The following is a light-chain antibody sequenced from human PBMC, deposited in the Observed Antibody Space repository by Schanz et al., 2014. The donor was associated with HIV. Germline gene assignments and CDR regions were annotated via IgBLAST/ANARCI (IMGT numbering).Light chain of an antibody. Sequence: EIVMTQSPATLSVSPGERATLSCRASQSVSSNLAWYQQKPGQAPRLLIYGASSRATGIPDRFSGSGSGTDFTLTISSLEPEDFAVYYCQQGGSWPLTFGGGTTVEIK. V-gene: IGKV3-11*01. J-gene: IGKJ4*01. CDR3: QQGGSWPLT. CDR2: GAS. CDR1: QSVSSN.